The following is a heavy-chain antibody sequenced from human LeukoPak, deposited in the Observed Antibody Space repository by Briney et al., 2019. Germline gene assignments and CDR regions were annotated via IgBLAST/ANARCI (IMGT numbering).Heavy chain of an antibody. V-gene: IGHV1-8*03. CDR3: ARGSPEWLYYFDY. D-gene: IGHD3-3*01. Sequence: ASVKVSCKASGYTFTSYDINWVRQATGQGLEWMGWMNPNSGNTGYAQKFQGRVTITRNTSISTAYMELSSLRSEDTAVYYCARGSPEWLYYFDYWGQGTLVTVSS. CDR2: MNPNSGNT. J-gene: IGHJ4*02. CDR1: GYTFTSYD.